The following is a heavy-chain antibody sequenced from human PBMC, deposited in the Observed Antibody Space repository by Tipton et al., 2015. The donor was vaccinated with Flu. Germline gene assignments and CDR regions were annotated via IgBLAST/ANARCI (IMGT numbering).Heavy chain of an antibody. CDR1: GFTLSSYT. Sequence: RSLRLSCAASGFTLSSYTMIWVRQPPGRGLEWVAIVSDEDGSVKHYADSVKGRFTISRDNSKNTVYLQMNSLRDDDTAVYYCARKGFGDYWGQGILVTVSS. CDR3: ARKGFGDY. D-gene: IGHD3-10*01. CDR2: VSDEDGSVK. V-gene: IGHV3-30-3*01. J-gene: IGHJ4*02.